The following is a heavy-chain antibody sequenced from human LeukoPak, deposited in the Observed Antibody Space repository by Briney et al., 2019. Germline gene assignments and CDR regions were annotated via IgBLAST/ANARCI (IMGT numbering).Heavy chain of an antibody. CDR2: IYHSGST. Sequence: SETLSLTCAVSGGSISSSNWWSWVRQPPGKGLEWIGEIYHSGSTNYNPSLKSRVTISVDKSKNQFSLKLSSVTAADTAVYYCARVMVRGVMGRYDDYWGQGTLVTVSS. V-gene: IGHV4-4*02. CDR3: ARVMVRGVMGRYDDY. J-gene: IGHJ4*02. CDR1: GGSISSSNW. D-gene: IGHD3-10*01.